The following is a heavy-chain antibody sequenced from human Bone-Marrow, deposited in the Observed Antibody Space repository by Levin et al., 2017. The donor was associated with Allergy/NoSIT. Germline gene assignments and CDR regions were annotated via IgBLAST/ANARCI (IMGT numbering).Heavy chain of an antibody. J-gene: IGHJ5*02. D-gene: IGHD3-10*01. Sequence: SETLSLTCAVYGGSFSGYYWSWIRQPPGKGLEWIGEINHSESTNYNRSLKSRVTISLDTSKNQFSLKLSSVTAADTAVYYCARGRRVPGVPTVRGVTPRGRTNWFDPWGQGTLVTVSS. CDR2: INHSEST. V-gene: IGHV4-34*01. CDR3: ARGRRVPGVPTVRGVTPRGRTNWFDP. CDR1: GGSFSGYY.